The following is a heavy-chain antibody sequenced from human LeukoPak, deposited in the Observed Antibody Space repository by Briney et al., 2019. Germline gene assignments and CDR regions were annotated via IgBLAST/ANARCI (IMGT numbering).Heavy chain of an antibody. V-gene: IGHV3-23*01. J-gene: IGHJ4*02. D-gene: IGHD5-18*01. CDR3: ANGITAMVGY. CDR1: GGSISSYY. CDR2: ISGSGGST. Sequence: ETLSLTCTVSGGSISSYYWSWIRQPPGKGLEWVSAISGSGGSTYYADSVKGRFTISRDNSKNTLYLQMNSLRAEDTAVYYCANGITAMVGYWGQGTLVTVSS.